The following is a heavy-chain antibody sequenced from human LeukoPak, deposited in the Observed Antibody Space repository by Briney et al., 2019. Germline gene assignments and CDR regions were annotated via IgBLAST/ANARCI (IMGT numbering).Heavy chain of an antibody. CDR1: GGSFSGYY. V-gene: IGHV4-34*01. Sequence: SETLSLTCAVYGGSFSGYYWSWIRQPPGKGLEWIGEINHSGSTNYNPSLKSRVTMSVDTSKNQFSLKLSSVTAADTAVYYCARRMVYCSGGSCSKPWYFDYWGQGTLVTVSS. CDR3: ARRMVYCSGGSCSKPWYFDY. J-gene: IGHJ4*02. CDR2: INHSGST. D-gene: IGHD2-15*01.